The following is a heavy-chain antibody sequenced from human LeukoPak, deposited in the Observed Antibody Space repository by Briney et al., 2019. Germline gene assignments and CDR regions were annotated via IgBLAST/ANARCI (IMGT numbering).Heavy chain of an antibody. CDR3: ARAAAGHYYYMDV. J-gene: IGHJ6*03. CDR1: GFTFSSYW. CDR2: INSDGSST. V-gene: IGHV3-74*01. Sequence: GGSLRLSCAASGFTFSSYWMHWVRQAPGKGLVWVSRINSDGSSTSYADSVKGRFTISRDNAKNTLYLQMNSLRAEDTAVYYCARAAAGHYYYMDVWGEGTTVTVSS. D-gene: IGHD6-13*01.